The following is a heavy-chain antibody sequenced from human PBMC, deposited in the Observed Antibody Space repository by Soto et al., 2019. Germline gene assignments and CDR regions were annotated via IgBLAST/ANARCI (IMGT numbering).Heavy chain of an antibody. CDR1: GDSVSSNSAA. CDR2: TYYRSKWYN. D-gene: IGHD1-26*01. CDR3: ARGEQYSGRIFDY. Sequence: SQTLSLTCGISGDSVSSNSAAWNWLRQSPSRGLEWLGRTYYRSKWYNDYAVSVESRITINPDTSKNHLSLQLNFVTPEDTAVYFCARGEQYSGRIFDYWGQGTLVTVS. J-gene: IGHJ4*02. V-gene: IGHV6-1*01.